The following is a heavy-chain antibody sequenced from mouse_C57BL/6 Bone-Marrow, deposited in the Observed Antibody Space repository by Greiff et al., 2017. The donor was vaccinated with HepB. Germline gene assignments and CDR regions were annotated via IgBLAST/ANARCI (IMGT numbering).Heavy chain of an antibody. V-gene: IGHV14-4*01. Sequence: EVKLVESGAELVRPGASVKLSCTASGFNIKDDYMHWVKQRPEQGLDWIGWIDPENGDTEYASKFQGKATITADTSSNTAYLQLSSLTSEDTAVYYCTTLQLTPEFAYWGQGTLVTVSA. D-gene: IGHD3-2*02. CDR1: GFNIKDDY. CDR3: TTLQLTPEFAY. CDR2: IDPENGDT. J-gene: IGHJ3*01.